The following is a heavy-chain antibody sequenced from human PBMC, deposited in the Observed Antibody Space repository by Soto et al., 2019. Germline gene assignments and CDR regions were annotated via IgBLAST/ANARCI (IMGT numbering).Heavy chain of an antibody. D-gene: IGHD2-2*02. CDR3: ARDGDQLLYDY. J-gene: IGHJ4*02. V-gene: IGHV4-61*01. CDR1: GGSVSSGSYY. Sequence: SETLSLTCTVSGGSVSSGSYYRSWIRQPPGKGLEWIGYIYYSGSTNYNPSLKSRVTISVDTSKNQFSLKLSSVTAADTAVYYCARDGDQLLYDYWGQGTLVTVSS. CDR2: IYYSGST.